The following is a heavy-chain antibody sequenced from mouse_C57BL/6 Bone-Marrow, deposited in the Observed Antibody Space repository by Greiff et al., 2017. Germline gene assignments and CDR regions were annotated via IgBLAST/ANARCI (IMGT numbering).Heavy chain of an antibody. CDR2: IDPSDSYT. V-gene: IGHV1-59*01. D-gene: IGHD2-2*01. CDR1: GYTFTSYW. J-gene: IGHJ4*01. CDR3: AREGRGYDEDAMDY. Sequence: QVQLQQPGAELVRPGTSVKLSCKASGYTFTSYWLPWVKQRPGQGLEWIGVIDPSDSYTNYNQKFKGKATLTVHTSSSTAYMQLSSLTSEDSAVYYCAREGRGYDEDAMDYWGQGTSVTVSS.